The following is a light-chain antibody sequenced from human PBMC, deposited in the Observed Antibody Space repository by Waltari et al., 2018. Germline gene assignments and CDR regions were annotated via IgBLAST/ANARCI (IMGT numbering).Light chain of an antibody. Sequence: CRANQSVSMKVAWYQQKPGQAPRLLIYGASTRATGIPARFSGSGSGTEFTLTISSLQSEDFAVYYCQQYNNWPPWTFGQGTKVEIK. CDR2: GAS. J-gene: IGKJ1*01. CDR1: QSVSMK. V-gene: IGKV3-15*01. CDR3: QQYNNWPPWT.